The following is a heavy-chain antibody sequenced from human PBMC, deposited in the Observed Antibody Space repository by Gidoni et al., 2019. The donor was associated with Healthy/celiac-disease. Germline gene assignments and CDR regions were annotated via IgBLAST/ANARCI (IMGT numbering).Heavy chain of an antibody. Sequence: EVQLVESGGGLVQPGGSLKLSIAASGFTFSGSAMHWVRQSSGKGLAWVGRIRSKANSYATAYAASVKGRFTISRDDSKNTAYLQMNSLKTEDTAVYYCTSPTVTRGFDYWGQGTLVTVSS. J-gene: IGHJ4*02. CDR3: TSPTVTRGFDY. CDR1: GFTFSGSA. V-gene: IGHV3-73*02. CDR2: IRSKANSYAT. D-gene: IGHD4-17*01.